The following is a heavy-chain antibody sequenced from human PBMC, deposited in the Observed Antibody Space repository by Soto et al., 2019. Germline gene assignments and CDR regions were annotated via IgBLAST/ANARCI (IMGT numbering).Heavy chain of an antibody. CDR1: GFTVSSNY. V-gene: IGHV3-53*01. CDR2: IYSGGST. D-gene: IGHD3-10*01. Sequence: GGSLRLSCAASGFTVSSNYMGWVRQAPGKGLEWVSVIYSGGSTYYADSVKGRFTISRDNSKNTLYLQMNSLRAEDTAVYYCARYFGSGSYQDYYYYGMDVWGQGTTVTVYS. CDR3: ARYFGSGSYQDYYYYGMDV. J-gene: IGHJ6*02.